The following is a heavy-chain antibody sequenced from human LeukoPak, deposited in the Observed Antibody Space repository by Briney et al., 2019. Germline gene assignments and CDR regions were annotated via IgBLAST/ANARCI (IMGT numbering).Heavy chain of an antibody. CDR3: AELGITMIGGV. J-gene: IGHJ6*04. V-gene: IGHV3-7*01. CDR2: VNQGGTEK. D-gene: IGHD3-10*02. CDR1: GFIFSSQW. Sequence: PGGSLRLSCAASGFIFSSQWMGWVRQAPGKGLEWVANVNQGGTEKFYVASVKGRFSISRDNAENSLYLQMNSLRAEDTAVYYCAELGITMIGGVWGKGTTVTISS.